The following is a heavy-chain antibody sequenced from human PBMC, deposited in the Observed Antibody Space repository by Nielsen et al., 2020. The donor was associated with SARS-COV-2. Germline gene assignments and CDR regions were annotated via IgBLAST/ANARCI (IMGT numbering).Heavy chain of an antibody. D-gene: IGHD6-19*01. V-gene: IGHV1-24*01. CDR3: ARDQQPVAGTGPSSGYNWFDP. Sequence: ASVKVSCKVSGYTLTELSMHWARQAPGKGLEWMGGFDPEDGETIYAQKFQGRVTMTEDTSTDTAYMELSSLRSEDTAVYYCARDQQPVAGTGPSSGYNWFDPWGQGTLVTVSS. CDR1: GYTLTELS. J-gene: IGHJ5*02. CDR2: FDPEDGET.